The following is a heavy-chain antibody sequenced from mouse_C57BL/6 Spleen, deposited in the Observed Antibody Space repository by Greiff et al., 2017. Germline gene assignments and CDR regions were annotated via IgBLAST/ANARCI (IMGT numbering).Heavy chain of an antibody. CDR3: ARGSNYAMDY. CDR2: IDPSDSET. CDR1: GYTFTSYW. Sequence: VQLQQPGAELVRPGSSVKLSCKASGYTFTSYWMHWVKQRPIQGLEWIGNIDPSDSETHYNQKFKDKDTLTVDKSSSTAYMQLSSLTSEDSAVYYCARGSNYAMDYWGQGTSVTVSS. D-gene: IGHD5-1*01. J-gene: IGHJ4*01. V-gene: IGHV1-52*01.